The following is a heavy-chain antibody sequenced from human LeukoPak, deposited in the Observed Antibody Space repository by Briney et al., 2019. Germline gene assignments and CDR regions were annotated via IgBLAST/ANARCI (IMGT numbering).Heavy chain of an antibody. CDR2: IFNGGST. CDR1: GFAVSSNH. V-gene: IGHV3-53*01. J-gene: IGHJ6*02. CDR3: ARDNDYGDSLYYYYGMDV. Sequence: GGSLRLSCAASGFAVSSNHMNWVRQAPGKGLEWVSVIFNGGSTYYADSVTGRFTISRDNSKNTLYLQMNSLRAEDTAVYYCARDNDYGDSLYYYYGMDVWGQGTTVTVSS. D-gene: IGHD4-17*01.